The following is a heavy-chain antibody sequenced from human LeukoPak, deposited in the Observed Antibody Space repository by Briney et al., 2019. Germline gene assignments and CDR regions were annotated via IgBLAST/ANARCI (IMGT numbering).Heavy chain of an antibody. CDR3: ARGLVPGMDDY. CDR1: GFTFCRYW. D-gene: IGHD6-19*01. CDR2: IKQDGSEK. Sequence: GGSLRLSCAASGFTFCRYWMSWVRHAPGKGLEWVSNIKQDGSEKYYVDSVKGRFTISRDNAKNSLYLQINSLRAEDTAVYYCARGLVPGMDDYWGQGTLVTVSS. J-gene: IGHJ4*02. V-gene: IGHV3-7*01.